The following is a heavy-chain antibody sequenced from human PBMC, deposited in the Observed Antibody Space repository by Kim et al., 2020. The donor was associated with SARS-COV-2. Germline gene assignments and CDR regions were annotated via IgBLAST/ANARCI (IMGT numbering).Heavy chain of an antibody. D-gene: IGHD3-22*01. CDR1: GFTFSSYG. J-gene: IGHJ4*02. Sequence: GGSLRLSCAASGFTFSSYGMHWVRQAPGKGLEWVAVISYDGSNKYYADSVKGRFTISRDNSKNTLYLQMNSLRAEDTAVYYCAKDLYDSSGLLRSILDYWGQGTLVTVSS. CDR3: AKDLYDSSGLLRSILDY. CDR2: ISYDGSNK. V-gene: IGHV3-30*18.